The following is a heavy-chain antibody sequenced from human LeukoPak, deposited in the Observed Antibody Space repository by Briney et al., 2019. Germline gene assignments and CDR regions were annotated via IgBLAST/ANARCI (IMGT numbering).Heavy chain of an antibody. CDR2: ISGSGGST. V-gene: IGHV3-23*01. D-gene: IGHD5-18*01. Sequence: GGSLRLSCAASGFTFSSYAMSWVRQAPGKGLEWVSAISGSGGSTYYADSVKGRFTISRDNSKNTLYLQMNTLRAEDTAVYSCAKNGRGYSSDYFDYWGQGTLVTVSS. J-gene: IGHJ4*02. CDR3: AKNGRGYSSDYFDY. CDR1: GFTFSSYA.